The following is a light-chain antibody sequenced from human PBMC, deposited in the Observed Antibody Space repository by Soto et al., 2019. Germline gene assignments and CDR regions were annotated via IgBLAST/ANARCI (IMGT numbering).Light chain of an antibody. J-gene: IGKJ1*01. CDR1: QSVSSN. CDR2: GAS. Sequence: EIVMTQSPATLSVSPGDRATLSCRASQSVSSNLAWYQQTPGQAPRLLIYGASTRATGIPARFSGSGSGTEFTLTISSLQSEDFAVYYCQQYTYWRTFGQGTKVDI. V-gene: IGKV3-15*01. CDR3: QQYTYWRT.